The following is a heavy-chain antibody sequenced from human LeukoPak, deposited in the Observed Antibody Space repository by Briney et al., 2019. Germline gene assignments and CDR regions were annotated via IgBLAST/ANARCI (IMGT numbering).Heavy chain of an antibody. CDR3: ARGDRDLYCSSTSCYPVL. Sequence: GGSLRLSCVASGFTFSSYSMNWVRQAPGKGLEWVSSISSSSSYIYYADSVKGRFTISRDNAKNSLYLQMNSLRSEDTAVYYCARGDRDLYCSSTSCYPVLGGQGTLVTVSS. V-gene: IGHV3-21*01. CDR2: ISSSSSYI. CDR1: GFTFSSYS. J-gene: IGHJ4*02. D-gene: IGHD2-2*01.